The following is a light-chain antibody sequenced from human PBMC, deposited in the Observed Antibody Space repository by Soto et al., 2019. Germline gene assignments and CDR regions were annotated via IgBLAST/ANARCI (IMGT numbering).Light chain of an antibody. CDR3: QVWDTSTDHRGV. CDR1: NIGNKA. V-gene: IGLV3-21*02. CDR2: DDS. Sequence: SYELTQPPSVSVAPGQTARITCGGNNIGNKAVHWYQRRPGQAPVLVVYDDSDRPSGIPERFSGSNSGNTATLTITRVEAGDEADYYCQVWDTSTDHRGVFGTGTKMTVL. J-gene: IGLJ1*01.